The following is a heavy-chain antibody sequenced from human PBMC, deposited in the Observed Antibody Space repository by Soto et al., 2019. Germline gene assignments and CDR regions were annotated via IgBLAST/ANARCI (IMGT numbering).Heavy chain of an antibody. V-gene: IGHV3-11*01. J-gene: IGHJ6*02. CDR1: GFTFSDYY. Sequence: PGGSLRLSCAAFGFTFSDYYMSWIRQAPGKGLEWVSYISSSGSTIYYADSVKGRFTISRDNAKNSLYLQMNSLRAEDTAVYYCARDENSSSWRFYYYYGMDVWGQGTTVTVSS. CDR2: ISSSGSTI. CDR3: ARDENSSSWRFYYYYGMDV. D-gene: IGHD6-13*01.